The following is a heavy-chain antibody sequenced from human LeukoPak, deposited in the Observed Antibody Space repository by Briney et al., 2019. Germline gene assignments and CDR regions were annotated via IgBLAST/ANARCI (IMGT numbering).Heavy chain of an antibody. CDR3: ARDHCSSTSCSNLDAFDI. J-gene: IGHJ3*02. D-gene: IGHD2-2*01. V-gene: IGHV4-34*01. Sequence: SETLSLTCAVYGGSFSGYYWSWIRQPPGEGLEWIGEINHSGSTNYNPSLKSRVTISVDTSKNQFSLKLSSVTAADTAVYYCARDHCSSTSCSNLDAFDIWGQGTMVTVSS. CDR1: GGSFSGYY. CDR2: INHSGST.